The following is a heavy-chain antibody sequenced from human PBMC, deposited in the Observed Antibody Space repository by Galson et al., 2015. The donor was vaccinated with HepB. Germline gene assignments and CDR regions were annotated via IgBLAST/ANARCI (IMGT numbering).Heavy chain of an antibody. CDR2: INQDGNER. Sequence: SLRLSCAASGFTFNRYWMSWVRLAPGKGLEWVANINQDGNERYYVESVQGRFAISRDTAENSLYLQMNNLRAEDTALYYCASDWGYCTTSNCPWGFDYWGQGTLVTVSS. D-gene: IGHD2-8*01. CDR3: ASDWGYCTTSNCPWGFDY. J-gene: IGHJ4*02. CDR1: GFTFNRYW. V-gene: IGHV3-7*01.